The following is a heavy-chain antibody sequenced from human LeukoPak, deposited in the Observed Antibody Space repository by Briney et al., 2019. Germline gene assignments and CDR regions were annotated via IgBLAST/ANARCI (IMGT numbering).Heavy chain of an antibody. D-gene: IGHD6-13*01. CDR1: GFTFSDYY. J-gene: IGHJ3*01. CDR2: ISSNSRYT. Sequence: PGGSLRLSCAASGFTFSDYYMSWIRQAPGKGLEWVSYISSNSRYTHYADSVKGRSTISRDNAKNSLYLQMNSLRAEDTAVYYCAREEGAPIAAANVWGLGTMVTVSS. V-gene: IGHV3-11*05. CDR3: AREEGAPIAAANV.